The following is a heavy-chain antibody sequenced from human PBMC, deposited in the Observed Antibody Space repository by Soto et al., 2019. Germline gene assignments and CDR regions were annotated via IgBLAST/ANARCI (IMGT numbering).Heavy chain of an antibody. Sequence: GGSLRLSCAASGFTFSSFAMTWVRQAPGKGLEWVSTISGGGDNTYYADSVKGRFTISRDNSKKMLFLQINSLRAEDTAVYFCAKGSIGDNANYGMDVWGQGTTVTVSS. D-gene: IGHD4-17*01. CDR1: GFTFSSFA. V-gene: IGHV3-23*01. J-gene: IGHJ6*02. CDR3: AKGSIGDNANYGMDV. CDR2: ISGGGDNT.